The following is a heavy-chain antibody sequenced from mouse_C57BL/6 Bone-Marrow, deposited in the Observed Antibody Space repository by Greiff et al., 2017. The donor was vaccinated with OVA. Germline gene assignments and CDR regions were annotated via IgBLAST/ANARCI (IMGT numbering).Heavy chain of an antibody. CDR1: GYTFTDYY. J-gene: IGHJ3*01. D-gene: IGHD2-1*01. Sequence: VQLQQSGAELVRPGASVKLSCKASGYTFTDYYINWVKQRPGQGLEWIARIYPGSGNTYYNEKFKGKATLTAEKSSSTAYMQLSSLTSEDSAVYFCARLTSIMGFAYWGQGTLVTVSA. CDR2: IYPGSGNT. V-gene: IGHV1-76*01. CDR3: ARLTSIMGFAY.